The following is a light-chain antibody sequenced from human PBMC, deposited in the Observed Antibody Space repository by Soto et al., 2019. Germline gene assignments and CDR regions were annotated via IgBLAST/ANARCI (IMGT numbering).Light chain of an antibody. CDR1: QTISSW. V-gene: IGKV1-5*03. J-gene: IGKJ1*01. CDR2: KAS. CDR3: QQCNTFWT. Sequence: DIQMTQSPSTLSGSVGDRVTITCRASQTISSWLAWYQQKPGKAPKLLIYKASTLKSGVPSRFSGSGSGTEFTLTISSLQPDDSATYYCQQCNTFWTFGQGTKVDIK.